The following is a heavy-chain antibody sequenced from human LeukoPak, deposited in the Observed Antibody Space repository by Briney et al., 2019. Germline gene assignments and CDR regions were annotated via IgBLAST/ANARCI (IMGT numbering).Heavy chain of an antibody. CDR3: ASLPRITIFGSTY. CDR2: INPNSGGT. V-gene: IGHV1-2*02. D-gene: IGHD3-3*01. Sequence: ASVKVSCKASGYTFTGYYMHWVRQAPGQGLEWMGWINPNSGGTNYAQKFQGRVTMTRDTPISTAYMELSRLRSDDTAVYYCASLPRITIFGSTYWGQGTLVTVSS. CDR1: GYTFTGYY. J-gene: IGHJ4*02.